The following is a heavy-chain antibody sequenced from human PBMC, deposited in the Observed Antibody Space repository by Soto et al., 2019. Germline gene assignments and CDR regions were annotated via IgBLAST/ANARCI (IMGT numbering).Heavy chain of an antibody. Sequence: GGSLRLSCAASGFTFSSYAMSWVRQAPGKGLEWVSAISGSGGSTYYADSVKGRFTISRDNSKNTLYLQMNSLRAEDTAVYYCAKDTGSPLLFYGSGSFPGVFDYWGQERWSPSPQ. CDR2: ISGSGGST. V-gene: IGHV3-23*01. D-gene: IGHD3-10*01. CDR1: GFTFSSYA. J-gene: IGHJ4*01. CDR3: AKDTGSPLLFYGSGSFPGVFDY.